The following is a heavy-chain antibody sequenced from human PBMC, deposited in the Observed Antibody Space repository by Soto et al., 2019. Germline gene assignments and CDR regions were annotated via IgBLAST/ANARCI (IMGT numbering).Heavy chain of an antibody. CDR1: RYSFSSYW. Sequence: PGESLKISCTGSRYSFSSYWIGWVRQMPGKGLEWMGIINPGNSYTRYSLSFQGQVTFSADKSIRTAYLQWSSLRASDTAMYFCARGQTVFHSGPDHYPFDYWGQGTLVTVSS. D-gene: IGHD2-8*02. J-gene: IGHJ4*01. CDR2: INPGNSYT. V-gene: IGHV5-51*01. CDR3: ARGQTVFHSGPDHYPFDY.